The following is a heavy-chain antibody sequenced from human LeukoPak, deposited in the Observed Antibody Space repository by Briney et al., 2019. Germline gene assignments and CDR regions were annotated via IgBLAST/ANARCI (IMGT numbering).Heavy chain of an antibody. CDR2: ISYDGSSA. J-gene: IGHJ4*02. Sequence: GGSLRLSCAASGFTFSGYGMHWVRQAPGRGLEWVALISYDGSSAHYADSVKGRFTISRDNSKSTLYLQMNSLRDEDTAVYYCARGGYSSDVDYWGQGTLVTVSP. CDR3: ARGGYSSDVDY. V-gene: IGHV3-30*19. CDR1: GFTFSGYG. D-gene: IGHD6-19*01.